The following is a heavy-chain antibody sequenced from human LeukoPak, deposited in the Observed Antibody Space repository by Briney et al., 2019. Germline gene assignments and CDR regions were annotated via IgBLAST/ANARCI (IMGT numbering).Heavy chain of an antibody. CDR2: IYYSGST. Sequence: SEILSLTCTVSGGPISSYYWSWIRQPPGKGLEWIGYIYYSGSTYYNPSLKSRVTISVDTSKNQFSLKLSPVTAADTAVYYCARQGYCSGGSCYPDYFDYWGQGTLVTVSS. D-gene: IGHD2-15*01. J-gene: IGHJ4*02. V-gene: IGHV4-59*08. CDR1: GGPISSYY. CDR3: ARQGYCSGGSCYPDYFDY.